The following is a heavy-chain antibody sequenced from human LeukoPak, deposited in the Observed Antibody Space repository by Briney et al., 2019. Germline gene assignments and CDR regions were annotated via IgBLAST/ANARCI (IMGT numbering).Heavy chain of an antibody. D-gene: IGHD4-23*01. CDR3: AKAFGDYGGSEFDP. Sequence: GRSLRLSCAASGFTFSSYGMHWVRQAPAKGLELVAVISYDGSNKYYADSVKGRFTISRDNSKNTLYLQMNSLRAEDTAVYYCAKAFGDYGGSEFDPWGQGTLVTVSS. CDR1: GFTFSSYG. J-gene: IGHJ5*02. CDR2: ISYDGSNK. V-gene: IGHV3-30*18.